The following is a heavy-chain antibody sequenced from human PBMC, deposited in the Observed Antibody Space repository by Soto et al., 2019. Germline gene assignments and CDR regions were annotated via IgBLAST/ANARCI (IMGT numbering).Heavy chain of an antibody. CDR2: ISYDGSNK. Sequence: GGSLRLSFASSGFTFSSDGMHWVRQAPGKGLEWVAVISYDGSNKYYADSVKGRFTISRDNSKNTLYLQMNSLRAEDTAVYYCAKDLAVLRFFGPDYYYGMDVWGQGTTVTVSS. V-gene: IGHV3-30*18. J-gene: IGHJ6*02. CDR1: GFTFSSDG. D-gene: IGHD3-3*01. CDR3: AKDLAVLRFFGPDYYYGMDV.